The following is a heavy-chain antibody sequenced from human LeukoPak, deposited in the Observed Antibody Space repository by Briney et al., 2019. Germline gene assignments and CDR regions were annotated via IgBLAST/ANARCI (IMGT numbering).Heavy chain of an antibody. V-gene: IGHV4-59*01. CDR3: AGRTDYYDSSGYHY. CDR2: IYYSGST. Sequence: KPSETLSLTCTVSGGSISSYYWSWIRQPPGKGLEWIGYIYYSGSTNYNPSLKSRVTISVDTSKNQFSLKLSSVTAADTAAYYCAGRTDYYDSSGYHYWGQGTLVTVSS. CDR1: GGSISSYY. D-gene: IGHD3-22*01. J-gene: IGHJ4*02.